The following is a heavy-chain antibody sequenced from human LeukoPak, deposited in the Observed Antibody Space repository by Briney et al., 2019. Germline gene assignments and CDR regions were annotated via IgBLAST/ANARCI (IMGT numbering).Heavy chain of an antibody. Sequence: GESLRLSCAASGFTFSSYAMSWVRQAPGKGLEWVSAISGSGGSTYYADSVKGRFTISRDNSKTTLYLQMNSLRAEGTAVYYCAKVSRAGLGELSSTYYFDYWGQGTLVTVSS. D-gene: IGHD3-16*02. CDR1: GFTFSSYA. CDR3: AKVSRAGLGELSSTYYFDY. V-gene: IGHV3-23*01. J-gene: IGHJ4*02. CDR2: ISGSGGST.